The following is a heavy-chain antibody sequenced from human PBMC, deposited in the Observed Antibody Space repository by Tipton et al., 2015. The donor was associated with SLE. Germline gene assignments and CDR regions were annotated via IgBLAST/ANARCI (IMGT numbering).Heavy chain of an antibody. V-gene: IGHV3-7*03. D-gene: IGHD2-2*01. CDR3: ATLVVVPDYYYYHGMDV. CDR2: IKQEGRET. J-gene: IGHJ6*02. Sequence: SLRLSCAASGFTFSSYWMTWVRQAPGKGLEWVANIKQEGRETYYVNSVKGRFTISRDNAKNSLYLHLNSLRAEDTAIYYCATLVVVPDYYYYHGMDVWGQGTTVTVSS. CDR1: GFTFSSYW.